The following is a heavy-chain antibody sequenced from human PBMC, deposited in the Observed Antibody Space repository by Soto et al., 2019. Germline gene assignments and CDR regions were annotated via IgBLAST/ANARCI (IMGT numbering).Heavy chain of an antibody. CDR3: ARFCTWGISTNNWFDP. D-gene: IGHD3-16*01. CDR2: IYHSGST. J-gene: IGHJ5*02. V-gene: IGHV4-4*02. Sequence: QVQLQESGPGLVKPSGTLSLTCAVSGGSISSSNWWSWVRQPPGKGLEWIGEIYHSGSTNYNPSLKSRVTITVAKSKSQFSLKLRSVTAADTDVYYCARFCTWGISTNNWFDPWCQGTLVPVSS. CDR1: GGSISSSNW.